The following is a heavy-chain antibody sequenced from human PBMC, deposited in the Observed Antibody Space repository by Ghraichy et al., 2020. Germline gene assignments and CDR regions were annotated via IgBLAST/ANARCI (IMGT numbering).Heavy chain of an antibody. D-gene: IGHD3-22*01. Sequence: SCSVSGGSIRSDDYYWTWIRQRPGKGLEWIGYLHNSGNTHYNPSLKSRLIISMDTSRNQFSLKLSSVTVADTAVYYCARDRGITLTGEYYGLDVWGPGTTVTVSS. CDR1: GGSIRSDDYY. V-gene: IGHV4-31*03. J-gene: IGHJ6*02. CDR2: LHNSGNT. CDR3: ARDRGITLTGEYYGLDV.